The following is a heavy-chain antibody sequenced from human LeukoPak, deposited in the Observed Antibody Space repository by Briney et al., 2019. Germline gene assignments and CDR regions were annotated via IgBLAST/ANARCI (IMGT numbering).Heavy chain of an antibody. Sequence: SVKVSCKASGGTFSSYAISWVRQAPGQGLEWMGRIIPIFGTANYAQKFQGRVTITTDESTSTAYMELSSLRSEDTAVYYCARAPVDYGDYQGYFDYWGQGTLVTVSS. V-gene: IGHV1-69*05. D-gene: IGHD4-17*01. CDR2: IIPIFGTA. J-gene: IGHJ4*02. CDR3: ARAPVDYGDYQGYFDY. CDR1: GGTFSSYA.